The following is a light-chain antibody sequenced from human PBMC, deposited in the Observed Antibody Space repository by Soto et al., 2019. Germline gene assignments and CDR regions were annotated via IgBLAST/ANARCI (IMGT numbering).Light chain of an antibody. CDR1: SSNIENNY. V-gene: IGLV1-51*01. CDR3: GTWDSSLSTVL. J-gene: IGLJ2*01. CDR2: DNN. Sequence: QSVLTQPPSVSAAPGQKVTISCSGSSSNIENNYVSWYQQLPGTAPKLLIYDNNQRPSGIPDRFSGSKSGTSATLGITGLQTGDEADDYCGTWDSSLSTVLLGGGTKVTV.